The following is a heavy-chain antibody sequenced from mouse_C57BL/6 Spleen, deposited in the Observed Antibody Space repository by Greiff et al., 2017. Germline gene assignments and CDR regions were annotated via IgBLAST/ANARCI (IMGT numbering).Heavy chain of an antibody. Sequence: EVKLMESGGGLVKPGGSLKLSCAASGFTFSSYAMSWVRQTPEKRLEWVATISDGGSYTYYPDNVKGRFTISRDNAKNNLYLQMSHLKSEDTAMYYCARDYGKLYWYFDVWGTGTTVTVSS. D-gene: IGHD1-1*01. CDR3: ARDYGKLYWYFDV. CDR2: ISDGGSYT. V-gene: IGHV5-4*01. CDR1: GFTFSSYA. J-gene: IGHJ1*03.